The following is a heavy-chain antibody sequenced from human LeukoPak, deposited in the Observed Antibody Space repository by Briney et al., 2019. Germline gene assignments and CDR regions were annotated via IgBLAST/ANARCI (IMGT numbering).Heavy chain of an antibody. Sequence: PGASVKVSCKASGYTFTSYGISWVRQAPGQGLEWMGWISAYNGNTNYAQKLQGRVTMTADTSTSTAYMELRSLRSDDTAVYYCARNRRIAAAGYMDVWGKGTTVTISS. CDR3: ARNRRIAAAGYMDV. CDR1: GYTFTSYG. D-gene: IGHD6-13*01. CDR2: ISAYNGNT. V-gene: IGHV1-18*01. J-gene: IGHJ6*03.